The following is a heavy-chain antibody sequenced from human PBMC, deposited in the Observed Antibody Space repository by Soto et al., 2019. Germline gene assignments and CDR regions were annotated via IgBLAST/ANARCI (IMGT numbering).Heavy chain of an antibody. CDR3: ERAQGSSSSLDIYYNYCYSIAV. CDR1: VGTFSSYA. Sequence: QVQLVQSGAEVKKPGSSVKVSCKAPVGTFSSYAISWVRQAPGQGLEWMGGIITIFGTAKYAQKIEGRVTITADESTSTGYMKRRSLRSEDTTVYYCERAQGSSSSLDIYYNYCYSIAVWGQGNTVTVTS. CDR2: IITIFGTA. D-gene: IGHD2-2*01. V-gene: IGHV1-69*01. J-gene: IGHJ6*01.